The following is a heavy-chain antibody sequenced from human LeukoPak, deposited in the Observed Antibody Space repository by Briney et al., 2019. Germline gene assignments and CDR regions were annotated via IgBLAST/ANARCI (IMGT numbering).Heavy chain of an antibody. CDR1: GFTFSSYA. J-gene: IGHJ4*02. Sequence: GRSLRLSCAASGFTFSSYAMYWVRQAPGKGLEWVAVISYDGSNKYYADSVKGRFTISRDNSKNTLYLQMNSLRAEDTAVYYCAREVAAAVGGFDYWGQGTLVTVSS. CDR3: AREVAAAVGGFDY. CDR2: ISYDGSNK. D-gene: IGHD6-13*01. V-gene: IGHV3-30*04.